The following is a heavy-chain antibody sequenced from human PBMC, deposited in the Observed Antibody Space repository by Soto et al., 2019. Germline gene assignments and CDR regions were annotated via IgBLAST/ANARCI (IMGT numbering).Heavy chain of an antibody. CDR2: IYHSGST. CDR3: AKSKRHSIGWYFDY. Sequence: PSETLSLTCAVSGGSISSTTSWTWVRQPPGKGLEWIGEIYHSGSTNYNPSLKSRVTISVDTSKNQFSLKLTSVTAADTAMYYCAKSKRHSIGWYFDYSGQTTRVTVAS. J-gene: IGHJ4*02. V-gene: IGHV4-4*02. D-gene: IGHD6-19*01. CDR1: GGSISSTTS.